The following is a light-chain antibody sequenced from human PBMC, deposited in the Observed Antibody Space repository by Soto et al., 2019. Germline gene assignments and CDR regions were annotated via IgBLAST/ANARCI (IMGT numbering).Light chain of an antibody. J-gene: IGKJ5*01. Sequence: EVVLTQSPATLSVSPGERAPLSCRASQSVSTNLAWYQQRPGQAPRLLIYGASARATGIPDRFSGSGAGTEFTLTISSLQSEDFAVYYCHQYNNWRTFGQGTRLEIK. V-gene: IGKV3-15*01. CDR1: QSVSTN. CDR2: GAS. CDR3: HQYNNWRT.